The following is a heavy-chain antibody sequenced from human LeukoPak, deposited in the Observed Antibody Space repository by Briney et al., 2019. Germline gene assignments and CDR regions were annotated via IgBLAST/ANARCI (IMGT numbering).Heavy chain of an antibody. CDR3: AKGLRTVVSGHPYYYYYGMDV. J-gene: IGHJ6*02. Sequence: GGSLRLSCAASGFTFSSYAMSWVRQAPGKGLGWVSVISGSGGSTYYADSVKGRFTISRDNSKSTLYLQMNSLRAEDTAVYYCAKGLRTVVSGHPYYYYYGMDVWGQGTTVTVSS. V-gene: IGHV3-23*01. D-gene: IGHD2-15*01. CDR2: ISGSGGST. CDR1: GFTFSSYA.